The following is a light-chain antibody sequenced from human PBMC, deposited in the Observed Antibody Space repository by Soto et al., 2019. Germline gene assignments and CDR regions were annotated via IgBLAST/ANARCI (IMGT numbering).Light chain of an antibody. J-gene: IGKJ4*01. CDR3: HHYINWPLT. V-gene: IGKV3-15*01. Sequence: EIVMTQYPATLSVSPGETATLSCRASQSVISNLSWYQQKPGQAPRLLINGASTRDTGIPVRFSGSGSGTEFTLTISSLQSEDFAVYYCHHYINWPLTFGAGNQVEIK. CDR1: QSVISN. CDR2: GAS.